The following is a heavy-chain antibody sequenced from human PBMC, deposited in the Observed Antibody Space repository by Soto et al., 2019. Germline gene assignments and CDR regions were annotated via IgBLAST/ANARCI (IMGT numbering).Heavy chain of an antibody. CDR3: ARGSVVAATLFDY. D-gene: IGHD2-15*01. CDR1: GGSISSGGYY. V-gene: IGHV4-31*03. J-gene: IGHJ4*02. CDR2: IYYSGST. Sequence: QVQLQESGPGLVKPSQTLSLTCTVSGGSISSGGYYWSWIRQHPGKGLEWIGYIYYSGSTYYNPALKSRVTISVDTSKNQFSLKLSSVTAADTAVYYCARGSVVAATLFDYWGQGTLVTVSS.